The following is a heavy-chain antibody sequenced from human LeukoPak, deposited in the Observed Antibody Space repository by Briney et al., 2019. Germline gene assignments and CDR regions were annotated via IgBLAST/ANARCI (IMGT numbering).Heavy chain of an antibody. V-gene: IGHV4-61*01. Sequence: SQTLSLTCTVSGGSISSGSYYWSWIRQPPGKGLEWIGYIYYSGSTNYNPSLKSRVTISVDTSKNQFSLKLSSVTAADTAVYYCARGRFLAYYYYYYMDVWGKGTTVTVSS. CDR1: GGSISSGSYY. CDR3: ARGRFLAYYYYYYMDV. D-gene: IGHD3-3*01. J-gene: IGHJ6*03. CDR2: IYYSGST.